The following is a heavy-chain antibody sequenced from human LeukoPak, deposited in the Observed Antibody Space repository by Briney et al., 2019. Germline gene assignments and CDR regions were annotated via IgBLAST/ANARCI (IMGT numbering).Heavy chain of an antibody. CDR1: GGTFSSYA. CDR2: IIPIFGTA. Sequence: EASVKVSCMASGGTFSSYAISWVRQAPGQGLEWMGGIIPIFGTANYAQKFQGRVTITADESTSTAYMELSSLRSEDTAVYYCARGGSGSYVNIDYWGQGTLVTVSS. D-gene: IGHD1-26*01. J-gene: IGHJ4*02. CDR3: ARGGSGSYVNIDY. V-gene: IGHV1-69*13.